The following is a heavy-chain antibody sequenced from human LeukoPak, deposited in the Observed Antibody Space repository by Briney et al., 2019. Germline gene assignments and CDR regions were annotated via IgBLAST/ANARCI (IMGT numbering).Heavy chain of an antibody. V-gene: IGHV3-30*18. CDR3: AKVGGYDFWSGYFHR. Sequence: GGSLRLSCAASGFTFSSYGMHWVRQAPGKGLEWVAVISYDGSNKYYADSVKGRFTISRDNSKNTLYLQMSSLRAEDTAVYYCAKVGGYDFWSGYFHRWGQGTLVTVSS. J-gene: IGHJ5*02. CDR2: ISYDGSNK. CDR1: GFTFSSYG. D-gene: IGHD3-3*01.